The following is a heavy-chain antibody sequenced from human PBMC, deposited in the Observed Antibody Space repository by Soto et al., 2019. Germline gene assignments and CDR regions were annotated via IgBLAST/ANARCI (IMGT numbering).Heavy chain of an antibody. CDR1: GGSISISTYY. CDR3: ARLYNDNWYFEY. V-gene: IGHV4-39*01. D-gene: IGHD1-1*01. CDR2: IYYSGTT. Sequence: SSETLSLTCTVSGGSISISTYYWGWIRQPPGKGLEWIGNIYYSGTTYYYPSLKSRVTISVDTSNNQFSLKLTSVTAADTAVYYCARLYNDNWYFEYWGQGTLGHRLL. J-gene: IGHJ4*02.